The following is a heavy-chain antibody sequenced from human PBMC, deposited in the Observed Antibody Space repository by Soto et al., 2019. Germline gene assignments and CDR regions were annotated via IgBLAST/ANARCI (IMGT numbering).Heavy chain of an antibody. V-gene: IGHV4-30-4*01. CDR1: GGSISSGDYY. CDR2: IYYSGST. D-gene: IGHD2-2*01. Sequence: SETLSLTCTVSGGSISSGDYYWSWIRQPPGKGLEWIGYIYYSGSTYYNPSLKSRVTISVDTSKNQFSLKLSSVTAADTAVYYCARVAVGTSWLQSTHFDYWGQGTLVTVSS. CDR3: ARVAVGTSWLQSTHFDY. J-gene: IGHJ4*02.